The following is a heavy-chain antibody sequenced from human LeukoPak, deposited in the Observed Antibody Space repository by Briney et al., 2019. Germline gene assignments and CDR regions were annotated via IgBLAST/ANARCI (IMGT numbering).Heavy chain of an antibody. CDR1: GGSISSGSYY. CDR2: IYTSGST. J-gene: IGHJ4*02. V-gene: IGHV4-61*02. CDR3: ARVRVTYSSSWLHYFDY. Sequence: SQTLSLTCTVSGGSISSGSYYWSWIRQPAGKGLEWIGRIYTSGSTNYNPSLKSRVTISVDTSKNQFSLKLSSVTAADTAVYYCARVRVTYSSSWLHYFDYWGQGTLVTVSS. D-gene: IGHD6-13*01.